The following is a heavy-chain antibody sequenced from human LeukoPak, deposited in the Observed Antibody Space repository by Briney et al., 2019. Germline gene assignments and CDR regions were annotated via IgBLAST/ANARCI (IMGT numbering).Heavy chain of an antibody. CDR2: IRYDGGNK. V-gene: IGHV3-30*02. D-gene: IGHD1-1*01. CDR3: AKVGDNWDFDY. Sequence: GGSLRLSCIASGFTFSSYGMHWVRQAPGKGLEWVTFIRYDGGNKYYADSVKGRFTISRDNSKNTLYLQMNSLRGEDTAVYYCAKVGDNWDFDYWGQGTLVTVSS. CDR1: GFTFSSYG. J-gene: IGHJ4*02.